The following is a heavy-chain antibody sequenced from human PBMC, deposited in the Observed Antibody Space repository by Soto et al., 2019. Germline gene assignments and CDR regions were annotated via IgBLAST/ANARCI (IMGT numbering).Heavy chain of an antibody. V-gene: IGHV4-59*01. CDR3: ARVREYSGYGYAFDI. J-gene: IGHJ3*02. CDR2: IFYSGST. D-gene: IGHD5-12*01. Sequence: QVQLQESGPGLVKPSETLSLTCTVSGGSISSLYWNWIRQPPGKGLEWIGSIFYSGSTTYNPSLKSRVTISVDTSKTQFSLKLTSVTAADTAAYYCARVREYSGYGYAFDIWGQGTMVTVSS. CDR1: GGSISSLY.